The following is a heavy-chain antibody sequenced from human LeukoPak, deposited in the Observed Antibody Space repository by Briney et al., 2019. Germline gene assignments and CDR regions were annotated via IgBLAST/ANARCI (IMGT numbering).Heavy chain of an antibody. CDR1: GYTFTSYG. CDR2: ISAYNGNT. CDR3: ARDVGAPGLSMVRGVSVY. D-gene: IGHD3-10*01. J-gene: IGHJ4*02. V-gene: IGHV1-18*01. Sequence: EASVKVSCKASGYTFTSYGISWVRQAPGQGLEWMGWISAYNGNTNYAQKLQGRVTMTTDTSTSTAYMELRSLRSDDTAVYYCARDVGAPGLSMVRGVSVYWGQGTLVTVSS.